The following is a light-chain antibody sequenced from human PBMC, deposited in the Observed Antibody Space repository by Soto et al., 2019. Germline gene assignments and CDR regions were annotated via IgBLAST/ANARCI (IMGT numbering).Light chain of an antibody. V-gene: IGKV3-20*01. J-gene: IGKJ2*01. Sequence: EVVLTQSPNTLSLSPGERATLSCWASQSLRSSYLAWYQRKPGQAPRLLMFGASRRATGIPDRFNGSGSGTYFILTISRLDPDDVAVYYCQQHGTSPYTFGQGTVLEIK. CDR1: QSLRSSY. CDR2: GAS. CDR3: QQHGTSPYT.